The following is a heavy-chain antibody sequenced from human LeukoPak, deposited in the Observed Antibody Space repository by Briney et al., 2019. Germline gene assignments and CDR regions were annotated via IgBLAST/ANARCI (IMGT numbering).Heavy chain of an antibody. CDR2: ISYDGTNK. CDR1: GFNFSSYA. CDR3: ARDGWSRSWGYYFDY. D-gene: IGHD6-13*01. J-gene: IGHJ4*02. Sequence: GGSLRLSCAASGFNFSSYAMHWVRQAPGKGLEWVAVISYDGTNKYYADSVKGRFTISRDNSKNTVYLQTNSLRPEDTAVYYCARDGWSRSWGYYFDYWGQGTLVTVSS. V-gene: IGHV3-30-3*01.